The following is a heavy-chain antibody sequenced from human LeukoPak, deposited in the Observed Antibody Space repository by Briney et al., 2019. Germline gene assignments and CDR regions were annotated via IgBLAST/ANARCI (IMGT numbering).Heavy chain of an antibody. CDR1: GFTFSSYS. CDR3: ARDVSGGLHPFDY. Sequence: PGGSLRLSCAASGFTFSSYSMSWVRQAPGKGLEWVSSISSSSSYIYYADSVKGRFTISRDNAKNSLYLQMNSLRAEDTAVYYCARDVSGGLHPFDYWGQGTLVTVSS. J-gene: IGHJ4*02. CDR2: ISSSSSYI. D-gene: IGHD4-11*01. V-gene: IGHV3-21*01.